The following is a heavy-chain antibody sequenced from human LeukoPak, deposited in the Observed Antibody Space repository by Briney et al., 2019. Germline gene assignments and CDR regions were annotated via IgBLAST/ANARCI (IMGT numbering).Heavy chain of an antibody. D-gene: IGHD1-1*01. CDR2: ISGSGGTT. Sequence: PGGSLRLSCAASGLIFSNYAMTWARLTPGKGLEWVSAISGSGGTTYYADSVKGRFTISRDSSTNTLYLQLSSLRAEDTAIYYCAKEPSWNYYYYYSMDVWGKGTTVTVSS. CDR1: GLIFSNYA. CDR3: AKEPSWNYYYYYSMDV. J-gene: IGHJ6*03. V-gene: IGHV3-23*01.